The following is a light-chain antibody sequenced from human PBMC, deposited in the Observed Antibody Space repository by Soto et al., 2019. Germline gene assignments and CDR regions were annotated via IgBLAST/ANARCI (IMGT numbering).Light chain of an antibody. V-gene: IGKV1-5*01. CDR1: QSISSW. CDR3: QQYNSYSPLT. J-gene: IGKJ4*01. Sequence: DIQMTQSPSTLSASVGDRVTITCRASQSISSWLAWYQQKPEKAPKLLIYDASSLESGVPSSFSGSGSGTEFTLTISSLQPDDFATDDCQQYNSYSPLTVGAGTKVEIK. CDR2: DAS.